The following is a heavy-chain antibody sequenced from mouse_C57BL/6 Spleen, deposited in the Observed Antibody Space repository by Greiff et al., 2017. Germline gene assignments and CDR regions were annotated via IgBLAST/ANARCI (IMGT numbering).Heavy chain of an antibody. D-gene: IGHD1-1*01. CDR3: ARNENYGSSYWYFDV. CDR2: IWSGGST. V-gene: IGHV2-2*01. Sequence: VQRVESGPGLVQPSQSLSITCTVSGFSLTSYGVHWVRQSPGKGLEWLGVIWSGGSTDYNAAFISSLSISKDNSKSQVFFKMNSLQADDTAIYYCARNENYGSSYWYFDVWGTGTTVTVSS. CDR1: GFSLTSYG. J-gene: IGHJ1*03.